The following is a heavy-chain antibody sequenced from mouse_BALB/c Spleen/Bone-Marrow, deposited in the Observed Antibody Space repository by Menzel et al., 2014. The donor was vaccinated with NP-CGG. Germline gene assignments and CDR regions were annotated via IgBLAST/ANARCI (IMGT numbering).Heavy chain of an antibody. D-gene: IGHD2-4*01. Sequence: EVKLMESGPGLAKPSQTVSLTCTVTGISITTGNYRWSWIRQFPGNKLEWVGYIYYSGTITYNPSLTSRTTITRDTSKNQFFLEMNSLTAEDTATYYCARDGGLRGYAMDYWGQGTSVTVSS. J-gene: IGHJ4*01. CDR3: ARDGGLRGYAMDY. CDR2: IYYSGTI. CDR1: GISITTGNYR. V-gene: IGHV3-5*02.